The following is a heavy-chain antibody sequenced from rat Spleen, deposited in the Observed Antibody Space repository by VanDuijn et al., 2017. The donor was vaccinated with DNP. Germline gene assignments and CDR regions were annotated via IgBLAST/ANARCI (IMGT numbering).Heavy chain of an antibody. CDR1: GFTFSNYD. CDR3: TISGGY. Sequence: EVQLVESGGGLVQPGRSMKLSCAASGFTFSNYDMAWVRQAPTKGLEWVASISYDGSSTYYRDSVKGRFTISRDNAKSTLYLQMDSLRPEDTATYYCTISGGYWGQGVRVTVSS. V-gene: IGHV5-20*01. D-gene: IGHD1-1*01. J-gene: IGHJ2*01. CDR2: ISYDGSST.